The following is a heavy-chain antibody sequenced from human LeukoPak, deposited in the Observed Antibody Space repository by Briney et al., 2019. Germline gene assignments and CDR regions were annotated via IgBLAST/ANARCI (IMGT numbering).Heavy chain of an antibody. CDR3: TKVHYDFWSGPPDY. D-gene: IGHD3-3*01. Sequence: GGSLRLSCAASGFTFSSYGMSWVRQAPGKGLEWVSGISGSGGSTYYADSVRGRFTISRDNSKNTLYLQMNSLRAEDTAVYYCTKVHYDFWSGPPDYWGQGTLVTVSS. CDR1: GFTFSSYG. J-gene: IGHJ4*02. V-gene: IGHV3-23*01. CDR2: ISGSGGST.